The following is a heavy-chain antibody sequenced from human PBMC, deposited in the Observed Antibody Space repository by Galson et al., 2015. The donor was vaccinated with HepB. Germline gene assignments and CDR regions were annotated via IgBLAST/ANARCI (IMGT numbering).Heavy chain of an antibody. CDR3: ARGLYYYDSSGYYFDY. D-gene: IGHD3-22*01. CDR1: GGTFSSYA. CDR2: IIPIFGTA. J-gene: IGHJ4*02. V-gene: IGHV1-69*13. Sequence: SVKVSCKASGGTFSSYAISWVRQAPGQGLEWMGGIIPIFGTANYAQKFQGRVTITADESTSTAYMELSSLRSEDTAVYYCARGLYYYDSSGYYFDYWGQGTLVTVSS.